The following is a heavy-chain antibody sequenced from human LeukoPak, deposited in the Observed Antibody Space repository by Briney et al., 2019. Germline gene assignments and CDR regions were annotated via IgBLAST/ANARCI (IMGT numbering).Heavy chain of an antibody. D-gene: IGHD6-19*01. V-gene: IGHV3-7*01. CDR3: ARDRRNIAVAPDAFDI. Sequence: GGSLRLSCAASGFMFSNYWMSWVRQAPGKGLEWVINIKPDGGEIYFVDSVKGRFAISRDNAKNSLYLQMNSLRAEDTAVYYCARDRRNIAVAPDAFDIWGQGTMVTVSS. CDR1: GFMFSNYW. CDR2: IKPDGGEI. J-gene: IGHJ3*02.